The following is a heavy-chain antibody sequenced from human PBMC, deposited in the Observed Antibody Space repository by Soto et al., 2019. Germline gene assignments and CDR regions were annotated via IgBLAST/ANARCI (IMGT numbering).Heavy chain of an antibody. CDR3: AKTRGTVTGAGDY. J-gene: IGHJ4*02. CDR1: GFIFSTYA. V-gene: IGHV3-23*01. CDR2: IAGSGDTT. Sequence: GGSLRLSCAASGFIFSTYAMTWVRQAPGKGLEWVSIIAGSGDTTYYADSVKGRFTISRDNSKNTLYLQMTSLRADDTAVYYCAKTRGTVTGAGDYWGQGTLVTVSS. D-gene: IGHD1-1*01.